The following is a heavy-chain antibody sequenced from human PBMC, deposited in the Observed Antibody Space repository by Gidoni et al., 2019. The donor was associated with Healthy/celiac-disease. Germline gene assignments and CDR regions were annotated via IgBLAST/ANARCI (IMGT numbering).Heavy chain of an antibody. CDR3: ARDPRAPDYYGSSGYYFDY. CDR1: GYTFTSSY. J-gene: IGHJ4*02. D-gene: IGHD3-22*01. CDR2: INPSGGST. V-gene: IGHV1-46*03. Sequence: QVQLVQSGAEVKKPGASVKVSCKASGYTFTSSYMHWVRQAPGQGLEWMGIINPSGGSTSYAQKFQGRVTMTRDTSTSTVYMELSSLRSEDTAVYYCARDPRAPDYYGSSGYYFDYWGQGTLVTVSS.